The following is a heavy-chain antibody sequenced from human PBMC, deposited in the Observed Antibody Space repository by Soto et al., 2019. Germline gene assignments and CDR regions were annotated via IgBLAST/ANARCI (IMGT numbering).Heavy chain of an antibody. Sequence: QVQLQESGPGLVKPSETLSLTCTVSGDSISSYFWSWIRQPPGKGLEWIGYIYYSGSTNHNPSLKSRITISRDTSKNQFALKLNSVTAADTAVYYCATTRPNYYYYGMDVWGQGTTVTVSS. CDR1: GDSISSYF. CDR3: ATTRPNYYYYGMDV. CDR2: IYYSGST. J-gene: IGHJ6*02. V-gene: IGHV4-59*08.